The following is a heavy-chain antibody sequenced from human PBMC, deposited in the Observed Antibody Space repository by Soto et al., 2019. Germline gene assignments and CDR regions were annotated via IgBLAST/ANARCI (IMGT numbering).Heavy chain of an antibody. D-gene: IGHD3-10*01. Sequence: GASVQVSCQASGYTLSSCGISWVRKAPGQRLEWMGWITAYNGNTNYAQKLQGRVTMTTDTSTSTAYMELRSLRSDDKAVYYCARVSLELLGLSDYYYGMDGWGQGTTVTVSS. CDR2: ITAYNGNT. J-gene: IGHJ6*02. CDR1: GYTLSSCG. CDR3: ARVSLELLGLSDYYYGMDG. V-gene: IGHV1-18*01.